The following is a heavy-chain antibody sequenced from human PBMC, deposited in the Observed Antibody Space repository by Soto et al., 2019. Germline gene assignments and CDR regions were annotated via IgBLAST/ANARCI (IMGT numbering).Heavy chain of an antibody. J-gene: IGHJ4*02. V-gene: IGHV3-23*01. CDR3: AKQRADYGSGADTFYFDS. CDR1: GVTFSNYA. CDR2: LGGSGGTT. Sequence: GGSLRLSCTVSGVTFSNYAMNWVRQAPGKGLEWVSSLGGSGGTTYYADSVKGRFIISRDNSKNTLYLLMNSLRAEDTALYYCAKQRADYGSGADTFYFDSWGQGALVTVSS. D-gene: IGHD3-10*01.